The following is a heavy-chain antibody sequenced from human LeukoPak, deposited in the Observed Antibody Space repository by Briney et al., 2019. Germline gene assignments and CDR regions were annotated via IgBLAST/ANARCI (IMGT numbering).Heavy chain of an antibody. V-gene: IGHV5-51*01. CDR3: ARHRKLEYYYYGMDV. D-gene: IGHD3-3*01. CDR2: IYPGDSDT. Sequence: GESLKISCRGSGYSFTSYWIGWVRQMPGKGLEWMGIIYPGDSDTRYSPSFQGQVTISADKSISTAYLQWSSLKASDTAMYYCARHRKLEYYYYGMDVWGQGTTVTVSS. CDR1: GYSFTSYW. J-gene: IGHJ6*02.